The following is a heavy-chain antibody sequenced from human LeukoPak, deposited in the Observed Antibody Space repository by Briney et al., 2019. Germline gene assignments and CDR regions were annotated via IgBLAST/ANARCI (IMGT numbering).Heavy chain of an antibody. CDR1: GGTFSSYA. J-gene: IGHJ6*03. D-gene: IGHD5-18*01. Sequence: SVKVSCKASGGTFSSYAISWVRQAPGQGLEWMGGIIPIFGTANYAQKFQGRVTITADESTSTAYMELNSLRSEDTAVYYCARVVTGYYYYMDVWGKGTTVTVSS. V-gene: IGHV1-69*13. CDR3: ARVVTGYYYYMDV. CDR2: IIPIFGTA.